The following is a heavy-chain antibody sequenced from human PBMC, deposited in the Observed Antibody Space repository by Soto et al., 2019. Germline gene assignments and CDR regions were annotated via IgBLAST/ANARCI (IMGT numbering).Heavy chain of an antibody. D-gene: IGHD1-26*01. J-gene: IGHJ4*02. Sequence: EVQLMESGGGLVQPGGSLRLSCAASGFTFSSYSMNWVRQAPGKGLEWVSYISSSSSTIYYAGSVKGRFNISRDNAKNSLYLQMNSLRDEDTAVYYCARRGWEGMYFDYWGQGILVTVSS. CDR1: GFTFSSYS. V-gene: IGHV3-48*02. CDR3: ARRGWEGMYFDY. CDR2: ISSSSSTI.